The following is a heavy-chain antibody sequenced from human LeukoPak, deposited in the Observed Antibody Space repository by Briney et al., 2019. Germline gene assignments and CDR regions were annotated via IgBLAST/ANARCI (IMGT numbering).Heavy chain of an antibody. Sequence: SQTLSLTCAISGDSVSSNSAAWNWVRQSPSRVLGWLGRTYYRSKWHNAYAVSVKSRITINRDTSNKQFSLLLNSVTPEDTGVYYCARIFGGSQDYWGQGTLVTVSS. D-gene: IGHD3-10*01. V-gene: IGHV6-1*01. CDR2: TYYRSKWHN. CDR3: ARIFGGSQDY. CDR1: GDSVSSNSAA. J-gene: IGHJ4*02.